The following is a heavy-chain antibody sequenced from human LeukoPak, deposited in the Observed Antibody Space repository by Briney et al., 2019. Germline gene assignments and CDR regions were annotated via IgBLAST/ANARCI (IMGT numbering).Heavy chain of an antibody. Sequence: PGGTLRLSCAASGFTFSSYGMSWVRQAPGKGLEWVSAISGSGGSTYYADSVKGRFTISRDNSKNTLYLQMNSLRAEDTAVYYCAKTAHSSGYYPTGYYMDVWGKGTTVTISS. CDR2: ISGSGGST. V-gene: IGHV3-23*01. CDR3: AKTAHSSGYYPTGYYMDV. D-gene: IGHD3-22*01. CDR1: GFTFSSYG. J-gene: IGHJ6*03.